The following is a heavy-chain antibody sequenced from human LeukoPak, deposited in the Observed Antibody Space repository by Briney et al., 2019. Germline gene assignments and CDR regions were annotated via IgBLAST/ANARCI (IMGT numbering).Heavy chain of an antibody. J-gene: IGHJ6*02. CDR3: ARDGGSGWTYGMDV. CDR2: ISYDGSNK. Sequence: GGSLRLSCAASGFTFSSYAMHWVRQAPGKGLEWVAVISYDGSNKYYADSVKGRFTISRDNSKNTLYLQMNSLRAEDTAVYYCARDGGSGWTYGMDVWGQGTTVTVSS. D-gene: IGHD6-19*01. V-gene: IGHV3-30-3*01. CDR1: GFTFSSYA.